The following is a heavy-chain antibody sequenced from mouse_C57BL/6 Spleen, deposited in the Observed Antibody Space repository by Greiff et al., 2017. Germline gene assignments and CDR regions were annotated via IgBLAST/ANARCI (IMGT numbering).Heavy chain of an antibody. Sequence: DVMLVESGGGLVQPGGSLKLSCAASGFTFSDYYMYWVRQTPEQRLEWVAYVSNGGGSTYYPNTVKGRFTISIDNAKNTLYLQMSRLKSEDTAMYYCARSYYDSPWYFDVWGTGTTVTVSS. CDR3: ARSYYDSPWYFDV. CDR1: GFTFSDYY. D-gene: IGHD1-1*01. CDR2: VSNGGGST. J-gene: IGHJ1*03. V-gene: IGHV5-12*01.